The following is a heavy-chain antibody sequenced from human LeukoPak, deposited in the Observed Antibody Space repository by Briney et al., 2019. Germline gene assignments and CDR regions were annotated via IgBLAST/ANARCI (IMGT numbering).Heavy chain of an antibody. J-gene: IGHJ4*02. Sequence: SETLSLTCTVSGGSISSYYWSWIRQPPGKGLEWIGYIYYSGSTNYNPSLKSRVTISVDTSKNQFSLKLSSVTAADTAVHYCARSKYYYGSGSYSDSFDYWGQGTLVTVSS. CDR1: GGSISSYY. D-gene: IGHD3-10*01. V-gene: IGHV4-59*01. CDR3: ARSKYYYGSGSYSDSFDY. CDR2: IYYSGST.